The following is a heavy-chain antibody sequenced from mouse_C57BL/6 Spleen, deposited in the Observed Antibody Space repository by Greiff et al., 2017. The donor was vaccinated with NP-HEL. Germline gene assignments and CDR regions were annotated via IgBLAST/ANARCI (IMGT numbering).Heavy chain of an antibody. V-gene: IGHV1-50*01. CDR2: IDPSDSYT. J-gene: IGHJ2*01. D-gene: IGHD2-5*01. CDR3: ARALYSNYPLDY. CDR1: GYTFTSYW. Sequence: QVQLQQPGAELVKPGASVKLSCKASGYTFTSYWMQWVQQRPGQGLEWIGEIDPSDSYTNYNQKFKGKATLTVDTSSSTAYMQLSSLTSEDSAVYYCARALYSNYPLDYWGQGTTLTVSS.